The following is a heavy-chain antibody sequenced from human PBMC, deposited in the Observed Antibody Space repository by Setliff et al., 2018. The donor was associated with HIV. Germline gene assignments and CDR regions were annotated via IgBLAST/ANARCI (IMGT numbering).Heavy chain of an antibody. D-gene: IGHD3-3*01. CDR2: ILYRGST. V-gene: IGHV4-31*03. CDR3: ARAGHYDFLGGFSAQPLDP. Sequence: PSETLSLTCTVSNGSISSGNHYWSWIRQHPGKGLEWIGYILYRGSTYYNPSLKGRVSLSIDTSKNYFSLKLTSVTAADTAMYFCARAGHYDFLGGFSAQPLDPWGRGILVTVSS. J-gene: IGHJ5*02. CDR1: NGSISSGNHY.